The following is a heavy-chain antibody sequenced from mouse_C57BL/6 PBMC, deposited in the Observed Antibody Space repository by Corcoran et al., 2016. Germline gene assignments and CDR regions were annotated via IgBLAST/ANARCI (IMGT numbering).Heavy chain of an antibody. CDR1: GYTFTDYY. CDR3: ASKGYDSWFAY. J-gene: IGHJ3*01. D-gene: IGHD2-10*02. CDR2: IYPGSGNT. V-gene: IGHV1-76*01. Sequence: QVQLKQSGAELVRPGASVKLSCKASGYTFTDYYINWVKQRPGQGLEWIARIYPGSGNTYYNEKFKGKATLTAEKSSSTAYMQLSSLTSEDSAVYFCASKGYDSWFAYWGQGTLVTVSA.